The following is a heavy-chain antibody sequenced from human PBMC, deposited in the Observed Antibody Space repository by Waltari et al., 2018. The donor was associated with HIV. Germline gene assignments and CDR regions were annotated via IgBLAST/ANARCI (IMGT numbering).Heavy chain of an antibody. V-gene: IGHV1-2*02. CDR3: ARLSLEWLLPDY. CDR2: INPSSGGT. Sequence: QVQLVQSGAEVKKPGASVKVSCKASGYTFTGYYMHWVRQAPGHGLEWMGWINPSSGGTNHAQKFQGRVTMTRDTSISTAYMELSRLRSDDTAVYCCARLSLEWLLPDYWGQGTLVTVSS. D-gene: IGHD3-3*01. J-gene: IGHJ4*02. CDR1: GYTFTGYY.